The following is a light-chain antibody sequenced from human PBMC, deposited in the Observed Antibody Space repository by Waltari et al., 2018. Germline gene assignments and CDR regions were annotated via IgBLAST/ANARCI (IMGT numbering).Light chain of an antibody. V-gene: IGKV3-20*01. CDR3: QQYGASRLT. Sequence: EIVLTQSPGTLSLSPGERATLSCRASQSISISYLAWYRQKPGQSPRLRIYGASSRATGIPDRFSGRVSGTDFTLTISRLEPEDFAVYYCQQYGASRLTFGGGTKVEIK. CDR1: QSISISY. CDR2: GAS. J-gene: IGKJ4*01.